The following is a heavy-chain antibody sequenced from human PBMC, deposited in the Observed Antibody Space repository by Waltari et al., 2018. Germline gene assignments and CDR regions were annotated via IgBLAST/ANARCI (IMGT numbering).Heavy chain of an antibody. J-gene: IGHJ5*02. CDR3: ARRFSAYATWFDP. CDR1: GYTFTGSY. V-gene: IGHV1-2*02. Sequence: QVQLVQSGAAVKKHGASVKVSCKASGYTFTGSYIHWVRQAPGQGLEWMGWINPNSGGTNYAQKFQGRITMTRDTSITTAYLELSSLKSDDTAVYYCARRFSAYATWFDPWGQGTLVTVSS. D-gene: IGHD5-12*01. CDR2: INPNSGGT.